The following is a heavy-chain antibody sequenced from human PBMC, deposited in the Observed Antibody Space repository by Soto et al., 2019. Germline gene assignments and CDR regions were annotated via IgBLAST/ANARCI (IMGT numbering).Heavy chain of an antibody. CDR3: PKRLVDSTAYYGMDV. J-gene: IGHJ6*01. D-gene: IGHD5-12*01. Sequence: PGGSLRISCVSSVFTFSIYAMSWVRQAPGKGLEWVSAISGSGGSTYYADSVKGRFTISRDNSKNTLYLQMNSLRAEDTAVYYCPKRLVDSTAYYGMDVWGQGTTVTVSS. V-gene: IGHV3-23*01. CDR2: ISGSGGST. CDR1: VFTFSIYA.